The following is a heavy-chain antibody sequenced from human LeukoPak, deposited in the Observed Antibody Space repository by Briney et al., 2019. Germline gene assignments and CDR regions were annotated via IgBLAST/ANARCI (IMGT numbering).Heavy chain of an antibody. Sequence: PGGPLTLSCSASGFPFCIYAKHWVRQPPGKGLEYVSAISSNGGSTYYANSVKGRFTISRDNSKNTLYLQMGSLRAEDMAVYYCARETLRHELALDYWGQGTLVTVSS. CDR3: ARETLRHELALDY. J-gene: IGHJ4*02. CDR1: GFPFCIYA. V-gene: IGHV3-64*01. CDR2: ISSNGGST. D-gene: IGHD1-26*01.